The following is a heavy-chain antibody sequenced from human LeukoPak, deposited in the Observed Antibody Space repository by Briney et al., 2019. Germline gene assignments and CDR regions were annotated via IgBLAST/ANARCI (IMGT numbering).Heavy chain of an antibody. Sequence: PSETLSLTCTVSGGSISSSSYYWGWIRQPPGKGLEWIGSIYYSGSTYYNPSLKSRVTISVDTSKNQFSLKLSSVTAADTAVYYCARVKANTAMVTLPYWFDPWGQGTLVTVSS. V-gene: IGHV4-39*07. D-gene: IGHD5-18*01. CDR2: IYYSGST. J-gene: IGHJ5*02. CDR1: GGSISSSSYY. CDR3: ARVKANTAMVTLPYWFDP.